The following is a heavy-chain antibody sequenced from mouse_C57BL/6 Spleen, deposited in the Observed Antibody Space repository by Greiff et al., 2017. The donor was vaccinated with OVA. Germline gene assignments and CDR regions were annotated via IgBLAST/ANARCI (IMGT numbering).Heavy chain of an antibody. Sequence: EVKLVESGGGLVKPGGSLKLSCAASGFTFSDYGMHWVRQAPEKGLEWVAYISSGSSTIYYAATVKGRFTISRDNAKNTLFLQMTSLRSEDTAMYYCARNWDVETWFAYWGQGTLVTVSA. D-gene: IGHD4-1*01. CDR1: GFTFSDYG. CDR2: ISSGSSTI. J-gene: IGHJ3*01. V-gene: IGHV5-17*01. CDR3: ARNWDVETWFAY.